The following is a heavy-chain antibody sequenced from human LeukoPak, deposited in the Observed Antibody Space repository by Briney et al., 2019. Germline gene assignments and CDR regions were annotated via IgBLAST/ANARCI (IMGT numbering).Heavy chain of an antibody. D-gene: IGHD6-13*01. CDR1: GFTFSSYS. CDR3: ARDSRVSAAAGPAYYFDY. Sequence: GGSLRLSCAASGFTFSSYSMNWVRQAPGKGLEWVSSISSSSSYIYYADSVKGRFTISRDNAKNSLYLQMNSLRAEDTAVYYCARDSRVSAAAGPAYYFDYWGQGTLVTVSS. J-gene: IGHJ4*02. CDR2: ISSSSSYI. V-gene: IGHV3-21*01.